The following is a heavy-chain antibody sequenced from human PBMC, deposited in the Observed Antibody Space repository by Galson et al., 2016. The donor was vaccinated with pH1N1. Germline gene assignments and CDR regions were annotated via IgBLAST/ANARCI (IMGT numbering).Heavy chain of an antibody. Sequence: TLSLTCTVSGGSISSGGYFWSWIRQHPGKGLEWIGYIYYSGSTYYNPSLKSRVTISVETSKNQFSLKLSSVTAADTAVYYCAGFPRGEQLYFFDYWGQGTLVTVSS. D-gene: IGHD3-16*01. J-gene: IGHJ4*02. V-gene: IGHV4-31*03. CDR1: GGSISSGGYF. CDR2: IYYSGST. CDR3: AGFPRGEQLYFFDY.